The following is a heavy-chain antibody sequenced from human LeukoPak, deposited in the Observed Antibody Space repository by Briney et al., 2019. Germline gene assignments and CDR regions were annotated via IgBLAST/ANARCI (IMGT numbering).Heavy chain of an antibody. Sequence: ASVKVSCKASGYTYTSFYIHWVRHAPGRGLEWMGWINPKSGGTKYAQRFRGRVTMTRDTSTRTVYMDVSRLRSDDTAVYYCARVVPAAILGDYFDYWGQGTLVTVSS. J-gene: IGHJ4*02. CDR1: GYTYTSFY. CDR2: INPKSGGT. V-gene: IGHV1-2*02. CDR3: ARVVPAAILGDYFDY. D-gene: IGHD2-2*02.